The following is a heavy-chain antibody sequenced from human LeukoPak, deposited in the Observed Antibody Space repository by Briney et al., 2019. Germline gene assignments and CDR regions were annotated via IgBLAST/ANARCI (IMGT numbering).Heavy chain of an antibody. Sequence: GGSLRLSCAASGFTFSSYAMSWVRQAPGKGREWVSATSGSGGSTFYADSVKGRFTIPIDNSKNTLYLQMNSLRAEDTAVYYCAKHYGSGSYSTSDYWGQGTLVSVSS. CDR2: TSGSGGST. CDR3: AKHYGSGSYSTSDY. D-gene: IGHD3-10*01. CDR1: GFTFSSYA. V-gene: IGHV3-23*01. J-gene: IGHJ4*02.